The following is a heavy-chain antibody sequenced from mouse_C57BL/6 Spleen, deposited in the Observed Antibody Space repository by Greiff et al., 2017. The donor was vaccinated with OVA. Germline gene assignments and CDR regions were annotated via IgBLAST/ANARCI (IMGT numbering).Heavy chain of an antibody. CDR3: ARDWDWFAY. D-gene: IGHD4-1*01. Sequence: QVQLKQPGAELVKPGASVKLSCKASGYTFTSYWMHWVKQRPGRGLEWIGRIDPNSGGTKYNEEFKSKATLTVDKPSSTAYMQLSSLTSEDSAFYYCARDWDWFAYWGQGTLVTVSA. V-gene: IGHV1-72*01. J-gene: IGHJ3*01. CDR1: GYTFTSYW. CDR2: IDPNSGGT.